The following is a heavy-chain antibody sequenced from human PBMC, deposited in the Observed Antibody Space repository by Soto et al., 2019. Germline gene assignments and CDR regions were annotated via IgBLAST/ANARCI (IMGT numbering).Heavy chain of an antibody. CDR2: IIPMFGSA. CDR3: AAYSSGWYNFDY. J-gene: IGHJ4*02. CDR1: RGTFSNYG. D-gene: IGHD6-19*01. Sequence: QVQLVQSGAEVKKPGSSVKVSCKASRGTFSNYGISWVRQVPGQGLEWMAGIIPMFGSANYAQRFQDRVTITADESTSTAYMELSSLRYEDTAVYYCAAYSSGWYNFDYWGQGSLVTVSS. V-gene: IGHV1-69*01.